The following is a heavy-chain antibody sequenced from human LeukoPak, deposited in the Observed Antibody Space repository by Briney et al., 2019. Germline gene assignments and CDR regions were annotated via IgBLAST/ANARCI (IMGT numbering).Heavy chain of an antibody. CDR1: GGSISSNNYY. D-gene: IGHD6-19*01. J-gene: IGHJ6*03. CDR2: IYYSGSS. CDR3: ASGSSSGWYTYYYYYYMDV. Sequence: PSETLSLTCTVSGGSISSNNYYWGWIRQPPGKGLEWIGTIYYSGSSYSNPSLKSRVTISVDTSKNQFSLKLSSVTAADTAVYYCASGSSSGWYTYYYYYYMDVWGKGTTVTISS. V-gene: IGHV4-39*01.